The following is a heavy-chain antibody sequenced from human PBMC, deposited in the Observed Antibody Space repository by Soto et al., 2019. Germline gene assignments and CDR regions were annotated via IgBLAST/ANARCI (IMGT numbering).Heavy chain of an antibody. J-gene: IGHJ4*02. V-gene: IGHV1-2*02. Sequence: EASVKVSCKASGYSFTGYYMHWVRQAPGQGLEWMGWINPNSGGTNYAQKFQGRVTVTWDTSISTPYMELSRLRSDDTAVYYCARTIVVVPGATLDYWGQGTLVTVSS. CDR3: ARTIVVVPGATLDY. CDR1: GYSFTGYY. CDR2: INPNSGGT. D-gene: IGHD2-2*01.